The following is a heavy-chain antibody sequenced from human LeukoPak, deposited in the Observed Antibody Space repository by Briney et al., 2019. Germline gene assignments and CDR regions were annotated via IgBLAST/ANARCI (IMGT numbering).Heavy chain of an antibody. J-gene: IGHJ4*02. CDR3: ATGVVVVPAAIDY. D-gene: IGHD2-2*01. V-gene: IGHV1-2*02. CDR1: GYTFTGYY. CDR2: INPNSGGT. Sequence: ASVKVSCKASGYTFTGYYMHWVRQAPGQGLEWMGWINPNSGGTNYAQKFQGRVTMTRDTSISTAYMELSRLRSDDTAVYYCATGVVVVPAAIDYWGQGTLVTVSS.